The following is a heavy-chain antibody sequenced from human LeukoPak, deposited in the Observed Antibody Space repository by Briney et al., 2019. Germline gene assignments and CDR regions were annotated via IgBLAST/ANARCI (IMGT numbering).Heavy chain of an antibody. V-gene: IGHV1-2*02. D-gene: IGHD1-20*01. CDR3: ARDARYNWNLDY. J-gene: IGHJ4*02. CDR1: GYTFTNYY. CDR2: INPNSGGT. Sequence: ASVKVSCKASGYTFTNYYMHWVRQAPGQGLEWMGWINPNSGGTNYAQKFQGRVTMTRDTSISTAYMELSRLRSDDTAVYYCARDARYNWNLDYWGQGTLVTVSS.